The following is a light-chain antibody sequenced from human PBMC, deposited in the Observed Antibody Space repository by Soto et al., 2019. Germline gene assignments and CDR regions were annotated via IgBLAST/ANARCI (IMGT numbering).Light chain of an antibody. Sequence: VLTQTPLSSPVTLGQPASISCRSSQSLVHSDGNTYLSWLQQRPGQPPRLLVYKISIRFSGVTDRFSGRGAGTDFTLKISRVEAEDVGVYDCVQCTHCPRTLGQVTKVDIK. CDR1: QSLVHSDGNTY. J-gene: IGKJ1*01. V-gene: IGKV2-24*01. CDR2: KIS. CDR3: VQCTHCPRT.